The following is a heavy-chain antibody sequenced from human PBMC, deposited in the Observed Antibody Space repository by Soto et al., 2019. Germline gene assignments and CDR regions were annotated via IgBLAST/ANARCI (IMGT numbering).Heavy chain of an antibody. D-gene: IGHD2-2*02. Sequence: GGSLRLSCAPSGFTFRRSAMGWVRQAPGKGLEWVSAISGSGGASFYADSVKGRFTISRDNSKNTLYLQMNSLRDEDTAVYYCAKGEFGLYEYWGQGTLVTVSS. V-gene: IGHV3-23*01. CDR2: ISGSGGAS. J-gene: IGHJ4*02. CDR1: GFTFRRSA. CDR3: AKGEFGLYEY.